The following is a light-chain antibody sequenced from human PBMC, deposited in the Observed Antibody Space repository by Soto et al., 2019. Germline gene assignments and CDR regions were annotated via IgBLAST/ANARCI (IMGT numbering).Light chain of an antibody. CDR2: GAS. CDR1: QSIISNF. CDR3: QQYGGSPRT. J-gene: IGKJ1*01. Sequence: IVLTQSPGTLSLSPGEGATLSCRASQSIISNFLAWYQQKRGQAPRLLIHGASNRATGIPDRFSGSGSGTDFTLTITRLEPEDFAVYYCQQYGGSPRTFGQGTKVDIK. V-gene: IGKV3-20*01.